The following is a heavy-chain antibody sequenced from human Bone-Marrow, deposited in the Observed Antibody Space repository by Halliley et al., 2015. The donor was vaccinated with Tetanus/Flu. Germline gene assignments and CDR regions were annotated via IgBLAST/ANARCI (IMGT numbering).Heavy chain of an antibody. Sequence: TLSLTCTVSGGSISSAYYHWTWIRQHPGKGLEWIGYIFYNGKTYYNAPLKSRVAMTVDTSKNQFSLKVTSVTAADTAVYFCARDNGRDGFDIWGQGTMVTVSS. CDR1: GGSISSAYYH. V-gene: IGHV4-31*03. D-gene: IGHD2-8*01. CDR3: ARDNGRDGFDI. J-gene: IGHJ3*02. CDR2: IFYNGKT.